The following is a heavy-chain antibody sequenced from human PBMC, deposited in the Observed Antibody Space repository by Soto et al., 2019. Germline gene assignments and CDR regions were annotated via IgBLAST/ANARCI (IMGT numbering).Heavy chain of an antibody. V-gene: IGHV3-7*05. CDR1: GFTFSSYW. Sequence: EVQLVESGGGLVQPGGSLRLSCAASGFTFSSYWMSWVRQAPGKGLEWVANIKQDGSEKYYVDSVKGRFTISRDNAKNSLYLQMNSLRDEDTAVYYCARDDGYYYDSSGYYPFDYWGQGTLVTVSS. CDR3: ARDDGYYYDSSGYYPFDY. D-gene: IGHD3-22*01. CDR2: IKQDGSEK. J-gene: IGHJ4*02.